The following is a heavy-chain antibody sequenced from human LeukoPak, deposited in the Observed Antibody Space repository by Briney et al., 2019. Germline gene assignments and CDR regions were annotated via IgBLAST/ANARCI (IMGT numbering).Heavy chain of an antibody. CDR2: ISSNGGST. Sequence: GGSLRLSCAASGFTFSSYAIHWVRQAPGKGLEYVSAISSNGGSTYYANSVKGRFTISRDNSKNTLYLQMGSLRAEDMAVYYCARERYYHSTGSFGYWGQGTLVTASS. CDR1: GFTFSSYA. J-gene: IGHJ4*02. D-gene: IGHD3-22*01. CDR3: ARERYYHSTGSFGY. V-gene: IGHV3-64*01.